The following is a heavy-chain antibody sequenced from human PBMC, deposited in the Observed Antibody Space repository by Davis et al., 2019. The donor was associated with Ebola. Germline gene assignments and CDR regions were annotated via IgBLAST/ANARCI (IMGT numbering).Heavy chain of an antibody. D-gene: IGHD2-15*01. CDR3: ARDPAAYLVVVLAATPHFDY. CDR2: ISDVGTYI. Sequence: GESLKISCAGSEFIFSDYSMSWVRQAPGKGLEWVSSISDVGTYISYSHSVRGRFTISRDTSQNTVYLQMNSLRSEDTAVYYCARDPAAYLVVVLAATPHFDYWGQGTLVTVSS. V-gene: IGHV3-21*01. CDR1: EFIFSDYS. J-gene: IGHJ4*02.